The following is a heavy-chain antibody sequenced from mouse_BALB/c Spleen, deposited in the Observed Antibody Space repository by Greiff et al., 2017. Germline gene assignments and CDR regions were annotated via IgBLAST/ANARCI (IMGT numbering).Heavy chain of an antibody. CDR1: GYTFTDYW. J-gene: IGHJ4*01. CDR2: IDTSDSYT. CDR3: ARSTMTPYAMDY. Sequence: QVQLQQPGAELVMPGASVKMSCKASGYTFTDYWMHWVKQRPGQGLEWIGAIDTSDSYTSYNQKFKGKATLTVDESSSTAYMQLSSLTSEDSAVYYCARSTMTPYAMDYWGQGTSVTVSS. V-gene: IGHV1-69*01. D-gene: IGHD2-4*01.